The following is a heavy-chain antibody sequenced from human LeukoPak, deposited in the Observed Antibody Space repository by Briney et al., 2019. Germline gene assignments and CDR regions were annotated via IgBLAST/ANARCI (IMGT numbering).Heavy chain of an antibody. CDR3: APAAYHYGSGSPSPHFDF. Sequence: ASVKVSCKPSGYTFTSYGIIWVRQAPGQGLEWMGWIRAYNGNTNYAQKLQGRVTMTTDTSTSTAYMELRSLRSDDTAVYYCAPAAYHYGSGSPSPHFDFWGQGTLVTVSS. CDR2: IRAYNGNT. V-gene: IGHV1-18*01. J-gene: IGHJ4*02. D-gene: IGHD3-10*01. CDR1: GYTFTSYG.